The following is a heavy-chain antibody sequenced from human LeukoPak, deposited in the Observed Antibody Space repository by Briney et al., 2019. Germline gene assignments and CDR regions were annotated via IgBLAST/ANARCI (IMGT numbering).Heavy chain of an antibody. V-gene: IGHV1-2*02. J-gene: IGHJ4*02. CDR1: GYTFTGYN. CDR2: INPNNGGT. D-gene: IGHD4-11*01. Sequence: GASVKVPCKASGYTFTGYNMHWVRQAPGQGLEWMGWINPNNGGTIYAQKFRGRVTMTRDTSISTAYMELSSLRSDDTAVYYCARPLNDYTFDYWGQGTLVTVSS. CDR3: ARPLNDYTFDY.